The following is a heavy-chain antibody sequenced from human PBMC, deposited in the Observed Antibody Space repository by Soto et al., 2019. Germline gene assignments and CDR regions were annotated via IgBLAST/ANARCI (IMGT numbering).Heavy chain of an antibody. J-gene: IGHJ3*02. Sequence: EVQLVESGGGLVQPGGSLRLSCAASGFTFSSYWMTWVRQVPGKGLEWVAYINPDGSAKSYANSLQGRFTLSRDNPKNSLYLQMNSLRAEDTAVYYCAKPHTGNVAFDIWGQGTMVTVSS. V-gene: IGHV3-7*01. CDR3: AKPHTGNVAFDI. D-gene: IGHD4-4*01. CDR2: INPDGSAK. CDR1: GFTFSSYW.